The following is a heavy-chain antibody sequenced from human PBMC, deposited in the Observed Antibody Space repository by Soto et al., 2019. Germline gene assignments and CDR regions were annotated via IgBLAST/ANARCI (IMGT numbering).Heavy chain of an antibody. V-gene: IGHV4-39*01. CDR1: GGSISSSSYY. J-gene: IGHJ6*03. D-gene: IGHD3-3*01. CDR3: ARVAVRGTIFGVGDMDV. Sequence: PSETLSLTCTVSGGSISSSSYYWGWIRQPPGKGLEWIGSIYYSGSTYYNPSLKSRVTISVDTSKNQFSLKLSSVTAADTAVYYCARVAVRGTIFGVGDMDVWGKGTTVTVSS. CDR2: IYYSGST.